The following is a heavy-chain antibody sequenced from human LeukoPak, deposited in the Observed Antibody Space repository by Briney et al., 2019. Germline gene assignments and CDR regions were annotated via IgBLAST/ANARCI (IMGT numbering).Heavy chain of an antibody. J-gene: IGHJ4*02. D-gene: IGHD5/OR15-5a*01. V-gene: IGHV4-39*01. CDR2: IYHSGIT. Sequence: SETLSLTCTVSGGSISSGSYYWGWIRQPPGKGLEWIGNIYHSGITYYNHFNSSLKSRVTISIDTSKNQFSLRLTSVTAADTAVYFCATLVSTRYYFDYWGQGTLVTVSS. CDR1: GGSISSGSYY. CDR3: ATLVSTRYYFDY.